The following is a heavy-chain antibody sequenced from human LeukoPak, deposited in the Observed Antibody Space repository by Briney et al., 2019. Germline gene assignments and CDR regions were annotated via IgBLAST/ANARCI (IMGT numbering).Heavy chain of an antibody. V-gene: IGHV1-69*13. CDR3: ARSGLMVRGFDRAFDP. CDR1: GGTFSSYA. J-gene: IGHJ5*02. D-gene: IGHD3-10*01. CDR2: IIPIFGTA. Sequence: GASVKVSCKASGGTFSSYAISWVRQAPGQGLEWMGGIIPIFGTANYAQKFQGRVTITADESTSTAYMELSSLRSEDTAVYYCARSGLMVRGFDRAFDPWGQGTLVTVSS.